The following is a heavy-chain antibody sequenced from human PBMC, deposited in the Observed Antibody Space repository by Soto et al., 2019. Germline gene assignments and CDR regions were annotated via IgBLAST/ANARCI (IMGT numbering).Heavy chain of an antibody. V-gene: IGHV1-69*13. J-gene: IGHJ6*02. D-gene: IGHD3-3*01. CDR1: GGTFSSYA. CDR2: IIPIFGTA. Sequence: SVKVSCKASGGTFSSYAISWVRQAPGQGLEWMGGIIPIFGTANYSQKFQGRVTITADESTRTAYMELSSLRSEDTAVYYFARCFISDCIGVGNNYYYHGMWGWGRGTTGAVAS. CDR3: ARCFISDCIGVGNNYYYHGMWG.